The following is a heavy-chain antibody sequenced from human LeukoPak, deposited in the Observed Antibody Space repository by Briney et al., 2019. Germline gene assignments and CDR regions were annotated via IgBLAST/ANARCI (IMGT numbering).Heavy chain of an antibody. CDR1: GGSISSGSYY. Sequence: SETLSLTCTVSGGSISSGSYYWSWIRQPAGKGLEWIGRIYTSGSTNYNPSLKSRFTISVDTSKNQFYLKLSCVTAADTAVYYCARVSPHYYQSSGPNDAFDVSGQRTMVSVSS. CDR2: IYTSGST. D-gene: IGHD3-22*01. V-gene: IGHV4-61*02. CDR3: ARVSPHYYQSSGPNDAFDV. J-gene: IGHJ3*01.